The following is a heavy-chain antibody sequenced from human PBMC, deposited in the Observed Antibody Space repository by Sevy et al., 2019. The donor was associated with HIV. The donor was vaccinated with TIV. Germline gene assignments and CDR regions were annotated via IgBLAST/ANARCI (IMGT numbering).Heavy chain of an antibody. CDR3: ARDSRGAFSI. CDR1: GFTFRTYA. Sequence: GGSLRLSCTASGFTFRTYAMSWVRQAPGKGLEWVANIKQDGSEKYYVDSVKGRFTISRDNAKNSLYLQMNSLRAEDTAVYYCARDSRGAFSIWGQGTMVTVSS. J-gene: IGHJ3*02. V-gene: IGHV3-7*01. CDR2: IKQDGSEK.